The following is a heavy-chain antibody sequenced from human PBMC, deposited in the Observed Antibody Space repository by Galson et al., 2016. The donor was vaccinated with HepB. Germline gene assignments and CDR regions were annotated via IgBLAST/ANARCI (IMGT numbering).Heavy chain of an antibody. V-gene: IGHV2-5*01. CDR3: AHRRLLDFLYGPT. CDR2: IYWNDDK. Sequence: PALVKPTQTLTLTCTFSGFSLSTSGVSVGWVRQPPGKALEWLALIYWNDDKHYSPFLKSRLTITKDASKNQVVLTMINMDPLDTGTYYCAHRRLLDFLYGPTWGQGTLVTVSS. CDR1: GFSLSTSGVS. J-gene: IGHJ5*02. D-gene: IGHD2-8*01.